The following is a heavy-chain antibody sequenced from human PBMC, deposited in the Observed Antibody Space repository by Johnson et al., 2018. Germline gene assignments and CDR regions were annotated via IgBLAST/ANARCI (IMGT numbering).Heavy chain of an antibody. CDR3: ARDSAVAAPNYYHYMDV. V-gene: IGHV1-3*01. D-gene: IGHD6-19*01. CDR1: GYTFGTYA. CDR2: INVDNGNT. J-gene: IGHJ6*03. Sequence: QVQLVQSGAEVKKXGASVKVSCKTSGYTFGTYAIHWVRQAPGQRLEWMGWINVDNGNTQYSQKCQGRITITRDTSASTAYMGLSSLSSDETAVDYCARDSAVAAPNYYHYMDVWGKGTTVTVSS.